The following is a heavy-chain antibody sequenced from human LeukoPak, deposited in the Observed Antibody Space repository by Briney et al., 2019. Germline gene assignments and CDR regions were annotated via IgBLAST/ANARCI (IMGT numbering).Heavy chain of an antibody. CDR3: ARVENRRLGYYYGMDV. CDR1: GFTFSSYA. V-gene: IGHV3-23*01. CDR2: ISGSGGST. D-gene: IGHD3-16*01. Sequence: GGSLRLSCAASGFTFSSYAMSWVRQAPGKGLEWVSAISGSGGSTYYADSVKGRFTISRDNSKNTLYLQMNSLRAEDTAVYYCARVENRRLGYYYGMDVWGQGTTVTVSS. J-gene: IGHJ6*02.